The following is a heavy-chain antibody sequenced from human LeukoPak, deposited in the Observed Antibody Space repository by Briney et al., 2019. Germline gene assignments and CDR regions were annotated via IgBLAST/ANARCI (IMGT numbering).Heavy chain of an antibody. J-gene: IGHJ6*02. Sequence: GGSLRLSCAASGFTFSSFWMSWVRQAPGKGLEWVANIKQDGSEKYFVDSVKGRFTISRDNAKNSLYLQMNSLRAEDTAVFYCATVSYFYGMDVWGQGTTVTVSS. CDR2: IKQDGSEK. CDR1: GFTFSSFW. CDR3: ATVSYFYGMDV. V-gene: IGHV3-7*01.